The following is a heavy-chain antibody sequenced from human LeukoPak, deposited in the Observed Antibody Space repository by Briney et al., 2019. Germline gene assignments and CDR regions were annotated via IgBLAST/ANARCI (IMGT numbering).Heavy chain of an antibody. CDR3: AREDFWSGIADFDY. V-gene: IGHV1-18*01. Sequence: ASVKVSCKASGYTFTSYGISWVRQAPGQGLEWMGWISAYNGNTNYAQKLQGRVTITTDTSTSTAYMELRSLRSDDTAVYYCAREDFWSGIADFDYWGQGTLVTVSS. D-gene: IGHD3-3*01. CDR2: ISAYNGNT. J-gene: IGHJ4*02. CDR1: GYTFTSYG.